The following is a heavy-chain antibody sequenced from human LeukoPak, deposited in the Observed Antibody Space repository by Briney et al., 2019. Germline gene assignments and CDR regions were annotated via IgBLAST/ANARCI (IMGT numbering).Heavy chain of an antibody. CDR2: IYSAGST. J-gene: IGHJ5*02. CDR1: GFPVSNNY. V-gene: IGHV3-66*01. CDR3: ARDRGGYTYGYGWWFDP. Sequence: PGGSLRVSCAVSGFPVSNNYMSWVRQAPGKGLGWVSVIYSAGSTFYADSVKGRFTISRDNSKNTLYLQMNSLRAEDTAVYYCARDRGGYTYGYGWWFDPWGQGTLVTVSS. D-gene: IGHD5-18*01.